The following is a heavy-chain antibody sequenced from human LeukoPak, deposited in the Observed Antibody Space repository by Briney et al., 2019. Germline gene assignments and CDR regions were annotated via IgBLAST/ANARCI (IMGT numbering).Heavy chain of an antibody. CDR1: GFTFSSYE. Sequence: GGSLRLSCAASGFTFSSYEMNWVRQAPGKGLEWVSVIYRGGFTYYADSVRGRFSISRDNSKNTLYLQMNSLRAEDTALYYCAREFLGFHPWGQGTLVTVSS. D-gene: IGHD2/OR15-2a*01. V-gene: IGHV3-53*01. CDR3: AREFLGFHP. J-gene: IGHJ5*02. CDR2: IYRGGFT.